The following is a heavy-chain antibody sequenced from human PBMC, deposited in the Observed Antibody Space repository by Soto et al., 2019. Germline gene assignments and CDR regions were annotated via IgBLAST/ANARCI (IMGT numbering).Heavy chain of an antibody. CDR2: IMPVFPRP. V-gene: IGHV1-69*12. CDR1: GGTFRTSA. Sequence: QVQLVQSGAEVKKPASSVKVSCKASGGTFRTSAISWVRHAPGQGLEWVGGIMPVFPRPKHAQNFQGRVTITADETKSTAYMEMSSLRSDDTAVYFCARDKDRTQLGGNYYYILDVWGQGTAVTVSS. J-gene: IGHJ6*02. D-gene: IGHD3-3*02. CDR3: ARDKDRTQLGGNYYYILDV.